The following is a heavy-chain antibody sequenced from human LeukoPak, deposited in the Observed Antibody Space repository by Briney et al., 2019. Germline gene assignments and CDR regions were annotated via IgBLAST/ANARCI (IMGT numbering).Heavy chain of an antibody. V-gene: IGHV3-33*01. D-gene: IGHD2-21*01. CDR3: ARDSIARYLSGLLDY. Sequence: GGSLRLSCAASGFTFSSYGMHWVRQAPGKGLEWVAVIWYDGSNKYYADSVKGRFTISRDNSKNTLYLQMNSLRAEDTAVYYCARDSIARYLSGLLDYWGQGTLVTVSS. J-gene: IGHJ4*02. CDR2: IWYDGSNK. CDR1: GFTFSSYG.